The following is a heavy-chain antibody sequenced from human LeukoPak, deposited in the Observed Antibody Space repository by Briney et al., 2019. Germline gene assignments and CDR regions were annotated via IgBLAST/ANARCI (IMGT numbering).Heavy chain of an antibody. CDR1: GYTFTSYH. CDR3: ARGPSLDCSGGSCYSMFAY. V-gene: IGHV1-46*01. CDR2: INPSGGRT. D-gene: IGHD2-15*01. Sequence: ASVKVSCKASGYTFTSYHMHWVRQAHGQGLEWTGIINPSGGRTSYAQQFQGRVTMTRDTSTTTVYMELSSLRSDDTAVYYCARGPSLDCSGGSCYSMFAYWGQGTLVTVSS. J-gene: IGHJ4*02.